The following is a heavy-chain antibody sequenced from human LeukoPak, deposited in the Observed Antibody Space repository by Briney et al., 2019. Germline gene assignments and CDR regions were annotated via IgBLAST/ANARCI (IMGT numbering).Heavy chain of an antibody. CDR1: GFSVSSRF. J-gene: IGHJ4*02. CDR3: ARGGGVGYAY. V-gene: IGHV3-53*01. D-gene: IGHD5-12*01. CDR2: IYSGGAT. Sequence: GGSLRLSCAASGFSVSSRFMNWVRQAPGKGLEWVSVIYSGGATYYADSVKGRFTISRDDSNNTLFLQMNSLRVDDTAGYYCARGGGVGYAYWGQGTLVTVSS.